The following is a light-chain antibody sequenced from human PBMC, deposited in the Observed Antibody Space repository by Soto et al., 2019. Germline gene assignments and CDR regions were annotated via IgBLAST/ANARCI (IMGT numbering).Light chain of an antibody. CDR2: GAS. CDR1: QSVTTN. CDR3: QQYNNWPPWT. V-gene: IGKV3-15*01. Sequence: EIVLTQSPPTLSLSPGERATLSCRASQSVTTNMAWYQQKPGQAPRLLIYGASTRATGIPARFSGSGSGTDFTLTISSLQSEDFAVYYCQQYNNWPPWTFGQGTKVDIK. J-gene: IGKJ1*01.